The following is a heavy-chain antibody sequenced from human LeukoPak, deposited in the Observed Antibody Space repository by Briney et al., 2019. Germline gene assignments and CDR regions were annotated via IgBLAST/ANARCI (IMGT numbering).Heavy chain of an antibody. Sequence: GGSLRLSCAASGFTFSSYAMHWVRQAPGKGLEWVAVISYDGSNKYYADSVKGRFTISRDNSKNTLYLQMNSLRAEDTAVYYCARASHYYYDILTGPQNWFDPWGQGTLVTVSS. CDR2: ISYDGSNK. CDR1: GFTFSSYA. D-gene: IGHD3-9*01. V-gene: IGHV3-30-3*01. J-gene: IGHJ5*02. CDR3: ARASHYYYDILTGPQNWFDP.